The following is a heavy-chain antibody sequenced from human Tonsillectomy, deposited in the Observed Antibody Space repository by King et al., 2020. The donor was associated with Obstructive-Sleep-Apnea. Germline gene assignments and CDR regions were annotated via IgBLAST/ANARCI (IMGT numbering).Heavy chain of an antibody. D-gene: IGHD6-19*01. CDR1: GGSISSSSYY. V-gene: IGHV4-39*01. J-gene: IGHJ4*02. CDR3: ARLAVAGTTFDY. Sequence: QLQESGPGLVKPSETLSLTCTVSGGSISSSSYYWGWIRKPPGKGLEWIGSIYYSGSTYYNPSLKIRVTISVDTSKNQFSLKLSSVTAADTAVYYCARLAVAGTTFDYWGQGTLVTVSS. CDR2: IYYSGST.